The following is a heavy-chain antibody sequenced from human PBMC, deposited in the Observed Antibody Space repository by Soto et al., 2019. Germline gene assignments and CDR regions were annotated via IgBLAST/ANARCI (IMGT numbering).Heavy chain of an antibody. CDR3: ARGVSGSYDY. CDR2: IWYDGSNK. J-gene: IGHJ4*02. V-gene: IGHV3-33*01. Sequence: QVQLVESGGGVVQPGRSLRLACAASGFTFSSYGMHWVRQAPGKGLEWVAVIWYDGSNKYYADSVKGRFTVSRDNSKSTLYLQMNSRRVEDRAVYYCARGVSGSYDYWGQGTLVTVSS. CDR1: GFTFSSYG. D-gene: IGHD1-26*01.